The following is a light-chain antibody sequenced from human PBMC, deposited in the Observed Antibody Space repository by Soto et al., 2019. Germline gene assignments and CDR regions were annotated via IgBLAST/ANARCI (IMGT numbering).Light chain of an antibody. CDR1: SRDVGGSNY. CDR2: EVS. V-gene: IGLV2-14*01. CDR3: SSYTSINTLEV. Sequence: QSALIQPASVSGSPGQSITISCTGTSRDVGGSNYVSWYQHHPHRAPKLLIYEVSYRPSGVSSRFSGSKSGNTASLTISGLQAEDEADYYCSSYTSINTLEVFGVGTKLTVL. J-gene: IGLJ1*01.